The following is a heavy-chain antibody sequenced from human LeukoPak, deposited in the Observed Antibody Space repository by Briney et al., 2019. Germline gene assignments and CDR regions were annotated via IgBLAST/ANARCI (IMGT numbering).Heavy chain of an antibody. CDR2: IRYDGSNK. D-gene: IGHD3-10*01. CDR1: GFTFSSYG. V-gene: IGHV3-30*02. Sequence: GGSLRLSCAASGFTFSSYGMHWVRQAPGKGLEWVAFIRYDGSNKYYADSVKGRFTISRDNSKNTLYLQMNSLRAEDTAVYYCAKDGVWIGEKKANMDIWGKGTTV. J-gene: IGHJ6*03. CDR3: AKDGVWIGEKKANMDI.